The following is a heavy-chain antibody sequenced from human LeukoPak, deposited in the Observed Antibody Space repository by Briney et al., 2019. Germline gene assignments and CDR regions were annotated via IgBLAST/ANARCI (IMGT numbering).Heavy chain of an antibody. Sequence: ASVKVSCKASGYTFTSYGISWVRQAPGQGLEWMGGIIPIFGTANYAQKFQGRVTITADESTSTAYMELSSLRSEDTAVYYCARAKAYYYDSRALDAFDIWGQGTMVTVSS. CDR2: IIPIFGTA. V-gene: IGHV1-69*13. J-gene: IGHJ3*02. CDR1: GYTFTSYG. CDR3: ARAKAYYYDSRALDAFDI. D-gene: IGHD3-22*01.